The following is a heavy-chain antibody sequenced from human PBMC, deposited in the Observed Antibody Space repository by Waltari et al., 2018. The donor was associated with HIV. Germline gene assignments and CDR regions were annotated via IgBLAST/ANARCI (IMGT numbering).Heavy chain of an antibody. CDR2: RYYIGVS. CDR3: VVAVAGTDACDI. V-gene: IGHV4-39*01. Sequence: QLQLQESGPGLVKPSETLSLTCTVSGGSISSSSYYWGWIRQPPGRRLEWIGSRYYIGVSYYNPSLKSRVTISVDTSKNQCSLKLSSVTAADTAVYYCVVAVAGTDACDIWGQGTMVTVSS. J-gene: IGHJ3*02. CDR1: GGSISSSSYY. D-gene: IGHD6-19*01.